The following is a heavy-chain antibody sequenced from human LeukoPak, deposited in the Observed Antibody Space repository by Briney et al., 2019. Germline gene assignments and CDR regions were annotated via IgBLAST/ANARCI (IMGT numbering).Heavy chain of an antibody. CDR1: GFTFPTSA. CDR3: AGGTIVGATD. CDR2: IVVSRGNT. D-gene: IGHD1-26*01. V-gene: IGHV1-58*01. J-gene: IGHJ4*02. Sequence: SLKLSCEASGFTFPTSAVQWVRQGRGQRLEWIGRIVVSRGNTNYAQKFQERVTITRDVSTGTSYMELSSLRSEDTGVYCCAGGTIVGATDWGQGTLVTVSS.